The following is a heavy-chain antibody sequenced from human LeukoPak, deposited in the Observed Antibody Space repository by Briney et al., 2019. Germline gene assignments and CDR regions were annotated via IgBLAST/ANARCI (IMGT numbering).Heavy chain of an antibody. Sequence: PGDSLKISCKASGYSFTSYWIGWVRQMPGKGLEWMGIIYPGDSDTRYSPSFRGQVIISADKSITTAYLQWSSLEASDTAMYYCARGGVDSRCFDYWGQGSLVTVSS. CDR2: IYPGDSDT. CDR3: ARGGVDSRCFDY. CDR1: GYSFTSYW. D-gene: IGHD5-12*01. J-gene: IGHJ4*02. V-gene: IGHV5-51*01.